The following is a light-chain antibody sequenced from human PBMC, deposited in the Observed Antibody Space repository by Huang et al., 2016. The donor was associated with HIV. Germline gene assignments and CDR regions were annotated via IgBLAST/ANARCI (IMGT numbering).Light chain of an antibody. CDR1: QSVSNK. J-gene: IGKJ2*03. CDR3: QQYNNWPRES. V-gene: IGKV3-15*01. CDR2: DAS. Sequence: IVMTHSPATMSVSPGQRVTLSCRASQSVSNKVAWYQQKPGQAPRLLIYDASKRAIKTPARFSGSGSGTEFTLTINSLQSEDFAVYHCQQYNNWPRESFGQGTKLEIK.